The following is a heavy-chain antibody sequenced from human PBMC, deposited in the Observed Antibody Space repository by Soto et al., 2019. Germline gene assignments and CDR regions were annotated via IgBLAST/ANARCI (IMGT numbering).Heavy chain of an antibody. CDR1: GYTFTSYA. Sequence: ASVKVSRKASGYTFTSYAMHWVRQAPGQRLEWMGWINAGNGNTKYSQKFQGRVTITRDTSASTAYMELSSLRSEDTAVYYCARVLYGSASGFDPWGQGTLVTVSS. J-gene: IGHJ5*02. CDR3: ARVLYGSASGFDP. V-gene: IGHV1-3*01. D-gene: IGHD2-2*02. CDR2: INAGNGNT.